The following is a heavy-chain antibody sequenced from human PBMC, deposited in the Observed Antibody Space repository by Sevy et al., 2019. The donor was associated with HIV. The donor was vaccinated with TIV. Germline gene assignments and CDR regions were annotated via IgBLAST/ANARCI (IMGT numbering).Heavy chain of an antibody. CDR3: GRGGAVDRGVDY. J-gene: IGHJ4*02. CDR2: INSDGSST. V-gene: IGHV3-74*01. D-gene: IGHD6-19*01. CDR1: GFIFSSYW. Sequence: GGSLRLSCAASGFIFSSYWMHWVRQAPGKGLVWVSRINSDGSSTSYADSVKGRFTISRDNAKNTVYLQMNSLRVEDTAVYYGGRGGAVDRGVDYWGQGTLVTVSS.